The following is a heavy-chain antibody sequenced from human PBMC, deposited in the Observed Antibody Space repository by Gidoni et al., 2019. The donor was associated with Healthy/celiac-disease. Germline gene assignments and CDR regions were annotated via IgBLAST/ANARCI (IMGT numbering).Heavy chain of an antibody. CDR1: GGSFSGYY. J-gene: IGHJ4*02. D-gene: IGHD5-18*01. V-gene: IGHV4-34*01. CDR2: INHSGST. Sequence: QVQLQQWGAGLLKPSETLSLTCAVYGGSFSGYYWSWIRQPPGKGLEWIGEINHSGSTNYNPSLKSRVTISVDTSKNQFSLKLSSVTAADTAVYYCARGFPDEIQLWLRLGCFYDYWGQGTLVTVSS. CDR3: ARGFPDEIQLWLRLGCFYDY.